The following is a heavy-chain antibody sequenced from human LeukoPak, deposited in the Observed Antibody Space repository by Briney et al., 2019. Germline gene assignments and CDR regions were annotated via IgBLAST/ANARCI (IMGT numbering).Heavy chain of an antibody. CDR3: ATYGHRMTTVTYYYFDY. J-gene: IGHJ4*02. CDR1: GYTLTELS. D-gene: IGHD4-17*01. V-gene: IGHV1-24*01. Sequence: ASVTVSCKVSGYTLTELSMHWVRQAPGKGLEWMGGFDPEDGETIYAQKFQGRVTMTEDTSTDTAYMELSSLRSEDTAVYYCATYGHRMTTVTYYYFDYWGQGTLVTVSS. CDR2: FDPEDGET.